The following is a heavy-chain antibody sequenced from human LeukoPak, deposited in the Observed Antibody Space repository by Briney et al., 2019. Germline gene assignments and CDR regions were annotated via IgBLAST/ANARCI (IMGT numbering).Heavy chain of an antibody. CDR3: ARGHNYDYVWGSYRYAPRSKKNWFDP. D-gene: IGHD3-16*02. CDR2: INHSGST. CDR1: GGSFSGYY. Sequence: SETLSLTCAVYGGSFSGYYWSWIRQPPGKGPEWIGEINHSGSTNYNPSLKSRVTISVDTSKNQFSLKLSSVTAADTAVYYCARGHNYDYVWGSYRYAPRSKKNWFDPWGQGTLVTVSS. J-gene: IGHJ5*02. V-gene: IGHV4-34*01.